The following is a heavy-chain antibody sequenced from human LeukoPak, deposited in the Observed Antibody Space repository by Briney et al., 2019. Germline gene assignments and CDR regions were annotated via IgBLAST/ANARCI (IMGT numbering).Heavy chain of an antibody. CDR2: INPNTGGT. V-gene: IGHV1-2*02. CDR3: ARVKAWELSFDY. CDR1: GYTFTDYY. J-gene: IGHJ4*02. D-gene: IGHD1-26*01. Sequence: ASVKVSCKASGYTFTDYYMHWVRQAPGQGLEWMGWINPNTGGTHYAQKIQDRVSMTRDTSITTVYMELSSLRSDATAVYYCARVKAWELSFDYWGQGTLVTVSS.